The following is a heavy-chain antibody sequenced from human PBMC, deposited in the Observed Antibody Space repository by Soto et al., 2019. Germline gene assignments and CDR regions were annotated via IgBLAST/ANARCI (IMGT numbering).Heavy chain of an antibody. CDR1: GGTFSSYA. D-gene: IGHD3-22*01. Sequence: QVQLVQSGAEVKKPGSSVKVSCKASGGTFSSYAISWVRQAPGQGLEWMGGIIPIFGTANYAQKFQGRVTITADESTSTAYMELSSLRSEDTAVYYCATITTPYYYDSSGYYPLDYWGQGTLVTVSS. CDR2: IIPIFGTA. J-gene: IGHJ4*02. V-gene: IGHV1-69*01. CDR3: ATITTPYYYDSSGYYPLDY.